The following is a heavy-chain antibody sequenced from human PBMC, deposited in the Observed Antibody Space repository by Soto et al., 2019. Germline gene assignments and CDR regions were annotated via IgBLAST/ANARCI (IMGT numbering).Heavy chain of an antibody. V-gene: IGHV4-59*01. CDR3: AREGFTIFGVVLRGMDV. CDR1: GGSISSYY. CDR2: IYYSGST. D-gene: IGHD3-3*01. J-gene: IGHJ6*02. Sequence: PSETLSLTCTVSGGSISSYYWSWIRQPPGKGLEWIGYIYYSGSTNYNPSLKSRVTISVDTSKNQFSLKLSSVTAADTAVYYRAREGFTIFGVVLRGMDVWGQGTTVTVSS.